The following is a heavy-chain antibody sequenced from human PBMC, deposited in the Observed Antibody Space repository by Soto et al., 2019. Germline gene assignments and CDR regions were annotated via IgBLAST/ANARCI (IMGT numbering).Heavy chain of an antibody. V-gene: IGHV3-48*03. D-gene: IGHD2-21*01. CDR1: GFTFSNYG. CDR2: INSAGTTI. CDR3: ARDPEGINDFDY. J-gene: IGHJ4*02. Sequence: EVQLVESGGGLVQPGGSLRLSCAASGFTFSNYGMNWARQAPGKGLEWVTHINSAGTTISYSDSVKGRFTISRDDAKNSLYLQMNSLRADDTAIYYCARDPEGINDFDYCGQGTLVTVSS.